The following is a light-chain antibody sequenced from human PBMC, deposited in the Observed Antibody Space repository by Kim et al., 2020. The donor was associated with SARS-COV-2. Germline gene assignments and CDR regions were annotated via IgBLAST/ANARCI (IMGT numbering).Light chain of an antibody. CDR1: QIVTGN. J-gene: IGKJ1*01. V-gene: IGKV3-15*01. CDR2: GAS. Sequence: VSPGERATLSCRASQIVTGNVAWYQHKPDQPPRLLVYGASTRASDIPARFSGSGSGTEFSLTISSLQSEDSAVYYCQQYNNWPGAFGQGTKVDIK. CDR3: QQYNNWPGA.